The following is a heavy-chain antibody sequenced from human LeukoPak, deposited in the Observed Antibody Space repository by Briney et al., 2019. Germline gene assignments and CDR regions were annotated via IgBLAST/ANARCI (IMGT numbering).Heavy chain of an antibody. J-gene: IGHJ4*02. D-gene: IGHD3-16*01. CDR1: GFTFDDYA. V-gene: IGHV3-9*03. CDR3: AKAISLTATAPLDY. CDR2: ISWNSGSI. Sequence: PGRSLRLSCAASGFTFDDYAMHWVRQAPGKGLEWVSGISWNSGSIGYADSVKGRFTISRDNAKNSLYLQMNSLRAEDMALYYCAKAISLTATAPLDYWGQGTLVTVS.